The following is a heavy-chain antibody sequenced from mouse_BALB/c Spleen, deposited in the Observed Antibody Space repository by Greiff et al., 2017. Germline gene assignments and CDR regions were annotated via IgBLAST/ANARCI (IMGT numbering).Heavy chain of an antibody. J-gene: IGHJ2*01. Sequence: VKLQQPGAELVRPGASVKLSCKASGYTFTSYWINWVKQRPGQGLEWIGNIYPSDSYTNYNQKFKDKATLTVDKSSSTAYMQLSSPTSEDSAVYYCTRDSDYWGQGTTLTVSS. CDR3: TRDSDY. CDR1: GYTFTSYW. V-gene: IGHV1-69*02. CDR2: IYPSDSYT.